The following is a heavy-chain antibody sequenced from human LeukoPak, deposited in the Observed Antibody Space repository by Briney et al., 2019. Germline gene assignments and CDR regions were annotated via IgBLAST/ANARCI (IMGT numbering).Heavy chain of an antibody. J-gene: IGHJ5*02. D-gene: IGHD4-17*01. V-gene: IGHV5-51*01. Sequence: GASLKISCEGSGSSFTSCWIGWVRQMPGKGLEWMGIIYPGDSDTRYSPSFQGQVTISADKSISTAYLQWSSLKASDTAMYYCARQSYGDYVCGPNWFDPWGRGTLVTVSS. CDR3: ARQSYGDYVCGPNWFDP. CDR1: GSSFTSCW. CDR2: IYPGDSDT.